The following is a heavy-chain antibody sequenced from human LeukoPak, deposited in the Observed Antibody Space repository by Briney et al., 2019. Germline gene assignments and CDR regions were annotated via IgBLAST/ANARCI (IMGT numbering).Heavy chain of an antibody. D-gene: IGHD2-2*01. CDR1: GFTFSSYS. V-gene: IGHV3-21*01. Sequence: GGSLRLSCAASGFTFSSYSMNWVRQAPGKGLEWVSSISSSSSYIYYADSVKGRFTISRDNAKNSLYLQINSLRAEDTAVYYCARDIVVVPAAAPGVDYWGQGTLVTVSS. CDR3: ARDIVVVPAAAPGVDY. CDR2: ISSSSSYI. J-gene: IGHJ4*02.